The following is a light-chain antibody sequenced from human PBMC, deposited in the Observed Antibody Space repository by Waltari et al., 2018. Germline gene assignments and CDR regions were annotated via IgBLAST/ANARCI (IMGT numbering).Light chain of an antibody. CDR2: DVT. J-gene: IGLJ3*02. CDR3: CSYAGSYTWV. V-gene: IGLV2-11*01. CDR1: TNDLGIYNY. Sequence: SALSQPRSLSGSPGPSVTISCTGSTNDLGIYNYVSCYQQHPGKAPKLIILDVTKRPSGVPDRLSGSKSGNTASLTISGLRAEDEAEYYCCSYAGSYTWVFGGGTKLTVV.